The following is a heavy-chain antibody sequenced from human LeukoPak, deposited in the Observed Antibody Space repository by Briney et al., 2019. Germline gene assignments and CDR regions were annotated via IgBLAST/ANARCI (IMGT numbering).Heavy chain of an antibody. CDR1: GYTFTSYA. D-gene: IGHD2-21*02. Sequence: ASVKVSCKASGYTFTSYAMHWVRQAPGQRLECMGWINTGNGNTKYSQKFQGRVTITRDTSASTAYMDLSSLRSEDRAVYYCARNTETAIPLPYYFDYWGQGTLVTVSS. CDR3: ARNTETAIPLPYYFDY. J-gene: IGHJ4*02. V-gene: IGHV1-3*04. CDR2: INTGNGNT.